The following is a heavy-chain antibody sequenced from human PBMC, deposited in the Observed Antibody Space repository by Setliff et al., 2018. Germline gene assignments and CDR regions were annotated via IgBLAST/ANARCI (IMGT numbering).Heavy chain of an antibody. CDR3: ARARGAYGYYFDY. Sequence: HPGGSLRLSCPASGFTFSGYWMSWVRQAPGKGLEWVANIREDGSEKHYVDSVKGRFSISRDNAVNSLYLQVNSLRAEDTAVYHCARARGAYGYYFDYWGQGALVTVS. V-gene: IGHV3-7*03. CDR1: GFTFSGYW. D-gene: IGHD4-17*01. CDR2: IREDGSEK. J-gene: IGHJ4*02.